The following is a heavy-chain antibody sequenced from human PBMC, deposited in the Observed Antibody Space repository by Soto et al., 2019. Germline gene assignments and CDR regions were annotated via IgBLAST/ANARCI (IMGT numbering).Heavy chain of an antibody. CDR3: ATGQQLGY. V-gene: IGHV3-23*01. D-gene: IGHD6-13*01. CDR1: GFTFSTYA. J-gene: IGHJ4*02. CDR2: IIHSGDST. Sequence: EVQLLESGGGLVQPGGSLRLSCAASGFTFSTYAMSWVRQAPGKGLEWVSKIIHSGDSTYYADSVKGRFTISRDKSKNTVYLQMNGLRAEDTAVYYCATGQQLGYWGQGTLVTVSS.